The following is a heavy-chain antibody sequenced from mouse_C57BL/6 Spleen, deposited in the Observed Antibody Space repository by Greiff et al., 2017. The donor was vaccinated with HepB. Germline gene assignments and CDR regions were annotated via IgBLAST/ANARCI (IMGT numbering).Heavy chain of an antibody. D-gene: IGHD1-1*01. CDR2: IHPNSGST. Sequence: VQLQQPGAELVKPGASVKLSCKASGYTFTSYWMHWVKQRPGQGLEWIGMIHPNSGSTNYNEKFKSKATLTVDKSSSTAYMQLSSLTSEDSAVYYCASYYYGSRGNCGFDYWGQGPTLTVAS. J-gene: IGHJ2*01. CDR3: ASYYYGSRGNCGFDY. V-gene: IGHV1-64*01. CDR1: GYTFTSYW.